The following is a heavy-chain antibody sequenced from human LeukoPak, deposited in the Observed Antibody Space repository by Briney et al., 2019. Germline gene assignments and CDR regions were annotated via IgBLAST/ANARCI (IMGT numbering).Heavy chain of an antibody. V-gene: IGHV1-18*01. CDR1: GYTFTSYG. D-gene: IGHD3-10*01. J-gene: IGHJ4*02. CDR3: ARLKIWVGEFYFDY. Sequence: VASVKVSCKASGYTFTSYGISWVRQAPGQGLEWMGWISAYNGNTNYAQKLQGRVTMTTDTSTSTAYMELRSLRSDDTAVYYCARLKIWVGEFYFDYWGQGTLVTVSS. CDR2: ISAYNGNT.